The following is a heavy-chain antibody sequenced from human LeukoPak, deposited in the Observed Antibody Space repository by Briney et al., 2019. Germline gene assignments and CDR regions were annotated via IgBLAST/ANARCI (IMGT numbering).Heavy chain of an antibody. CDR2: INPSGGST. D-gene: IGHD6-19*01. Sequence: ASVKVSCKASGYTFTSYYMHWVRQAPGQGLEWMGIINPSGGSTSYAQKFQGRVTMTRDMSTSTVYMELSSLRSEDTAVYYCASCIAVAGTPVGWFDPWGQGTLVTVSS. CDR3: ASCIAVAGTPVGWFDP. V-gene: IGHV1-46*01. J-gene: IGHJ5*02. CDR1: GYTFTSYY.